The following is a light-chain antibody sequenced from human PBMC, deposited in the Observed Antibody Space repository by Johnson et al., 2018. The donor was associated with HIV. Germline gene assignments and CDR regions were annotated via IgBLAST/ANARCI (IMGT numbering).Light chain of an antibody. CDR2: EDY. Sequence: QAVLTQPPSMSAAPGQRVNISCSGHSSNIENYFVSWYQQLPGAAPRLLIYEDYKRPSGIPDRFSGSKSGTSATLGITGLQTGDEADSYCGTWDSSLGAGGANNVIGTGTKVTVL. J-gene: IGLJ1*01. CDR1: SSNIENYF. V-gene: IGLV1-51*02. CDR3: GTWDSSLGAGGANNV.